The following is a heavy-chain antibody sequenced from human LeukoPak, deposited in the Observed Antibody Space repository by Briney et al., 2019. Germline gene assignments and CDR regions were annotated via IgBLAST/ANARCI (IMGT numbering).Heavy chain of an antibody. D-gene: IGHD3-3*01. CDR1: GYTFTSYG. Sequence: ASVKVSCKASGYTFTSYGISWVRQAPGQGLEWMGWISAYNGNTNYAQKLQGKVTMTTDTSTSTAYMELRSLRSDDTAVYYCARDYYDFWSGYYTGDLGYWGQGTLVTVSS. J-gene: IGHJ4*02. CDR2: ISAYNGNT. V-gene: IGHV1-18*01. CDR3: ARDYYDFWSGYYTGDLGY.